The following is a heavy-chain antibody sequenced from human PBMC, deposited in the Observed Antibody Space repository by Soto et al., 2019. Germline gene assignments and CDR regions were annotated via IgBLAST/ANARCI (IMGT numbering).Heavy chain of an antibody. V-gene: IGHV3-33*01. Sequence: QVQLVESGGGVVQPGGSLRLSCAASGFTLSTYGMHWVRQAPGKGLEWVAVVWYDGSNKYYADSVKGRFTVSRDNTKNTLYLQMNSLRAKDTAVYYCARPLEQWQLGFGMDVWGQGSPVTVSS. D-gene: IGHD6-19*01. CDR2: VWYDGSNK. CDR1: GFTLSTYG. J-gene: IGHJ6*01. CDR3: ARPLEQWQLGFGMDV.